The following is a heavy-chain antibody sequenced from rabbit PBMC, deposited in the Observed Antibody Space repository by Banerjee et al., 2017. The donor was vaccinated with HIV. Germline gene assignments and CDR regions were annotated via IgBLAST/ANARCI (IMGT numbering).Heavy chain of an antibody. V-gene: IGHV1S45*01. D-gene: IGHD4-2*01. CDR1: GFTLSGYW. CDR3: ARDDAGDGVYTFKL. J-gene: IGHJ4*01. CDR2: IATGSGNT. Sequence: QEQLEESGGDLVKPEGSLTLTCTASGFTLSGYWMSWVRQAPGKGLEWIGCIATGSGNTYYASWAKGRFTISKTSSTTVTLQMTSLTAADTATYFCARDDAGDGVYTFKLWGPGTLVTVS.